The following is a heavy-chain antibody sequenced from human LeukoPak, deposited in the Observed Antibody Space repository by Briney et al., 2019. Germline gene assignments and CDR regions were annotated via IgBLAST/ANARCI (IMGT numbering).Heavy chain of an antibody. CDR2: TYYRSKWYN. CDR1: GDSVSSNSAA. V-gene: IGHV6-1*01. D-gene: IGHD1-1*01. J-gene: IGHJ3*02. CDR3: ARYRQDAFDI. Sequence: SQTLSLTCAISGDSVSSNSAAWNWIRQSPSRGLEWLGRTYYRSKWYNDSAVALKSRIIHNPDTPKNQFSLQLNSVTPEDTAVYYCARYRQDAFDIWGQGTMVTVSS.